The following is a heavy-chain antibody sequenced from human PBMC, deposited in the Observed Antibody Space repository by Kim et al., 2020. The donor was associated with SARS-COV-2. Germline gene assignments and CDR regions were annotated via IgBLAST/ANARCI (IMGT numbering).Heavy chain of an antibody. Sequence: GGSLRLSCAASGFTFSNYGMHWVRQAPGKGLEWVAHIWYDGSNKYYADSVKGRFTISRDNSKNTLYLQMNSLRAEDTAVYYCETERQWDDAFDIWGQGTMVTVSS. V-gene: IGHV3-33*01. CDR3: ETERQWDDAFDI. CDR2: IWYDGSNK. CDR1: GFTFSNYG. D-gene: IGHD1-26*01. J-gene: IGHJ3*02.